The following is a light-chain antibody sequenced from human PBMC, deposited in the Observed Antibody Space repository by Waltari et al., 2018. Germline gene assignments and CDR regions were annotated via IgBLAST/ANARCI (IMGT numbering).Light chain of an antibody. CDR3: CSYAGSSTFVV. CDR1: SSDVGSYNY. V-gene: IGLV2-23*02. J-gene: IGLJ3*02. Sequence: QSALTQPASVSGSPGQSITISCTGTSSDVGSYNYVAWYQQRPGKAPKLLIYEVNKRPSGASNRFPGPKSGNTASLTISGLQAEDEADYHCCSYAGSSTFVVFGGGAKVTVL. CDR2: EVN.